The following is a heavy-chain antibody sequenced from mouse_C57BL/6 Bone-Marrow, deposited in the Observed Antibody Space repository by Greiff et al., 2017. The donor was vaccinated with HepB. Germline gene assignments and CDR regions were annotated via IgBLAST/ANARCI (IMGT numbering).Heavy chain of an antibody. D-gene: IGHD4-1*01. V-gene: IGHV1-62-2*01. CDR2: FYPGSGSI. CDR1: GYTFTEYT. CDR3: ARHERALTGAWFAY. Sequence: VKLQESGAELVKPGASVKLSCKASGYTFTEYTIHWVKQRSGQGLEWIGWFYPGSGSIKYNAKFKDKATLTADKSSSIVYMELSRLTSEDAAVDFCARHERALTGAWFAYWGQGTLVTVSA. J-gene: IGHJ3*01.